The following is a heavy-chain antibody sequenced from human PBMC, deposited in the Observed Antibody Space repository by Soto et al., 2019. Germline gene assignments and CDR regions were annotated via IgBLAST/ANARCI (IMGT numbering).Heavy chain of an antibody. V-gene: IGHV5-51*01. CDR1: GYSFTSYW. CDR2: IYPGDSDT. Sequence: PRESPKISCKGSGYSFTSYWIGWVRQMPGKGLEWMGIIYPGDSDTRYSPSFQGQVTISADKSISTAYLQWSSLKASDTAMYYCARSGYCSSTSCYAGGFYYYGMDVWGQGTTVTVSS. CDR3: ARSGYCSSTSCYAGGFYYYGMDV. J-gene: IGHJ6*02. D-gene: IGHD2-2*01.